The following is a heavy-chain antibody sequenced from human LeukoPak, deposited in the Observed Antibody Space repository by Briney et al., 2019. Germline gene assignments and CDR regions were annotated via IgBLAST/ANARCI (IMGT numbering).Heavy chain of an antibody. D-gene: IGHD3-22*01. CDR2: MNPNSGNT. V-gene: IGHV1-8*01. CDR1: GYTFTSYD. CDR3: ARGKGPNYYDSSGYYYGHWFDP. Sequence: GASVKVSRKASGYTFTSYDINWVRQATGQGLEWMGWMNPNSGNTGYAQKFQGRVTMTRNTSISTAYMELSSLRSEDTAVYYCARGKGPNYYDSSGYYYGHWFDPWGQGTLVTVSS. J-gene: IGHJ5*02.